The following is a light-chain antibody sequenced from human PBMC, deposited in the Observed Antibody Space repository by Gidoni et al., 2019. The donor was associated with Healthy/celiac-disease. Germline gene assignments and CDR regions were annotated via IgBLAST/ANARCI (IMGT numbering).Light chain of an antibody. CDR1: SSNIGNNA. V-gene: IGLV1-36*01. Sequence: QSVLTQPPSVPEAPRQRVTISCSGSSSNIGNNAVNWYQQLPGKAPKLLIYYDDLLPSGVSDRFSGSKSGTSASLAISGLQSEDEADYYCAAWDDSLNGPVFGGGTKLTVL. CDR3: AAWDDSLNGPV. CDR2: YDD. J-gene: IGLJ3*02.